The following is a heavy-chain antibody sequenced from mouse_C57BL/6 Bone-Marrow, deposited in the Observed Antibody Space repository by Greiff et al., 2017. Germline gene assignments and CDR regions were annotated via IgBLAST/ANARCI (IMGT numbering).Heavy chain of an antibody. CDR3: ARWFAF. J-gene: IGHJ3*01. CDR2: ISSGGSNN. Sequence: EVKVEESGGGLVKPGGSLKLSCAASGFTFSDYGMHWVRQAPEKGLEWVAYISSGGSNNYYADTVKGRFTISRDNAKNTLFLQMTSLRSEDTAKYYGARWFAFWGQGTLVTVSA. V-gene: IGHV5-17*01. CDR1: GFTFSDYG.